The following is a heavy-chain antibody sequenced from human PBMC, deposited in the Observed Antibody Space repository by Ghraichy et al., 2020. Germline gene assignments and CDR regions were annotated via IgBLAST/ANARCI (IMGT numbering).Heavy chain of an antibody. J-gene: IGHJ4*02. D-gene: IGHD1-7*01. V-gene: IGHV1-2*02. CDR2: INPNSGGT. Sequence: ASVKVSCKASGYTFTGYYMHWVRQAPGQGLEWMGWINPNSGGTNYAQKFQGRVTMTRDTSISTAYMELSRLRSDDTAVYYCASDIAAYISDTPTELQRGDYWGQGTLVTVSS. CDR1: GYTFTGYY. CDR3: ASDIAAYISDTPTELQRGDY.